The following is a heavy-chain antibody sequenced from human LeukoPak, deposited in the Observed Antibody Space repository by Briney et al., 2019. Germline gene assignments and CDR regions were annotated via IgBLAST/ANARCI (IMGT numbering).Heavy chain of an antibody. CDR3: ARPRGYSYGLYFDY. J-gene: IGHJ4*02. Sequence: PGGSLRLSCAASGFTFSSYAMHWVRQAPGKGLEWVAVISYDGSSKYYADSVKGRFTIPRDNSKNTLYLQMNSLRAEDTAVYYCARPRGYSYGLYFDYWGQGTLVTVSS. CDR1: GFTFSSYA. V-gene: IGHV3-30-3*01. D-gene: IGHD5-18*01. CDR2: ISYDGSSK.